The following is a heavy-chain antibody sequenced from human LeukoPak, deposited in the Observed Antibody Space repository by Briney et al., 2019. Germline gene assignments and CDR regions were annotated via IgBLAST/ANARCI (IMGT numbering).Heavy chain of an antibody. CDR3: ARESGDIVVVPAVYFDY. D-gene: IGHD2-2*01. CDR1: GGSFSGDY. CDR2: INHSGSA. Sequence: SETLSLTCAVNGGSFSGDYWNWIRQPPGKGLEWIGEINHSGSANYNPSLKSRVTISVDTSKNQFSLQLSSVTAADTAVYYCARESGDIVVVPAVYFDYWGQGTLVTVSS. V-gene: IGHV4-34*01. J-gene: IGHJ4*02.